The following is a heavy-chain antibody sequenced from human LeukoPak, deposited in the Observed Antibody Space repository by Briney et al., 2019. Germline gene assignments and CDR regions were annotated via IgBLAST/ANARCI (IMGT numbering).Heavy chain of an antibody. V-gene: IGHV4-34*01. Sequence: PSETLSLTCAVCGGSFIDYYWTWLRQPPGKGLEWIGEIKHRGGATYNPSLKSRVTMAVDTPKNQFSLRLTSVTAADTAVYYCARSRVSGFGFDYWGQGPLVTVSS. CDR3: ARSRVSGFGFDY. J-gene: IGHJ4*02. D-gene: IGHD5-12*01. CDR2: IKHRGGA. CDR1: GGSFIDYY.